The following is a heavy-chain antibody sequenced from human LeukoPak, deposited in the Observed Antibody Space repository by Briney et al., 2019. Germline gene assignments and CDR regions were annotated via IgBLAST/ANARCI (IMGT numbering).Heavy chain of an antibody. D-gene: IGHD3-10*01. J-gene: IGHJ6*03. CDR2: IKQDGSDK. Sequence: QTGGSLRLSCVASGFKFSTYWMSWVRQAPGKGLEWVANIKQDGSDKYYVDSVKGRFTISRDNTKNSLYLQMNSLRAEDTAVYYCARDRDDPYYYYYYMDVWGKGTTVTVSS. CDR3: ARDRDDPYYYYYYMDV. V-gene: IGHV3-7*01. CDR1: GFKFSTYW.